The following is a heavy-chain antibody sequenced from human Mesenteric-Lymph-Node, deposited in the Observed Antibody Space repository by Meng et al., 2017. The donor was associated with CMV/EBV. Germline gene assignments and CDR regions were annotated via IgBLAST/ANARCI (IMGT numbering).Heavy chain of an antibody. CDR1: GSVSGYY. V-gene: IGHV4-34*01. J-gene: IGHJ5*02. CDR3: ARGHHFYDSSGYYYWFDP. CDR2: ITYSGTT. Sequence: GSVSGYYWSWIRQPPGKGLEWIGEITYSGTTNYNPSLKSRVTISIDTSKNQFSLKLTSVTAADTAVYYCARGHHFYDSSGYYYWFDPWGQGTLVTVSS. D-gene: IGHD3-22*01.